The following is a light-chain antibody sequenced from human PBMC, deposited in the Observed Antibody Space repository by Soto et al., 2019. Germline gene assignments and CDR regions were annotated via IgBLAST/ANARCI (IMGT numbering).Light chain of an antibody. CDR3: QQYGSSFI. J-gene: IGKJ4*01. Sequence: EIVLTQSPGTLSLSPGDRATLSCRASQNITRGFLAWYQQKPGQSPRLLISAASSRATAVPDRFSGSGSGTDFTLTINRLEPEDFAVYYCQQYGSSFIFGGGTKVEIK. CDR2: AAS. V-gene: IGKV3-20*01. CDR1: QNITRGF.